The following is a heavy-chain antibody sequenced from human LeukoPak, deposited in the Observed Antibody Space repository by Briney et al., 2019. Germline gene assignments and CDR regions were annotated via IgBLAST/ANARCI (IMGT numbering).Heavy chain of an antibody. Sequence: PSETLSLTCTVSGGSISSYYWSWIRQPPGKGLEWIGYIYYSGSTNYNPSLKSRVTISVDTSKNQFSLKLSSVTAADTAVYYCARDRSAATWGYNWFDPWGQGTLVTVSS. CDR1: GGSISSYY. CDR3: ARDRSAATWGYNWFDP. V-gene: IGHV4-59*01. J-gene: IGHJ5*02. D-gene: IGHD2-15*01. CDR2: IYYSGST.